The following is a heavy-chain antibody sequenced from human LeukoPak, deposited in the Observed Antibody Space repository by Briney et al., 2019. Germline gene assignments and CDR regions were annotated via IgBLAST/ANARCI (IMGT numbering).Heavy chain of an antibody. CDR1: GGSFSGYY. Sequence: SETLSLTCAVYGGSFSGYYWSWIRQPPGKGLEWIGEINHSGSTNYNPSLKSRVTISVDTSKNQFSLKLSSVTAADTAVYYCASQFRYQFPTTGFDYWGQGTLVTVSS. D-gene: IGHD1-14*01. CDR2: INHSGST. J-gene: IGHJ4*02. V-gene: IGHV4-34*01. CDR3: ASQFRYQFPTTGFDY.